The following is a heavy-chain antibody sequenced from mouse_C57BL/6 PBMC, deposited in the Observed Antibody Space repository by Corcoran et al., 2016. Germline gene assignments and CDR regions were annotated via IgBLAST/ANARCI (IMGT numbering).Heavy chain of an antibody. CDR2: INTYSGVP. CDR3: ARGTEDYFDY. D-gene: IGHD3-3*01. V-gene: IGHV9-3*01. J-gene: IGHJ2*01. CDR1: GYTFTTYG. Sequence: QIQLVQSGPELKKPGETVKISCKASGYTFTTYGMSWVKQAPGKGLKWMGWINTYSGVPTYADDFKGRFAFSLETSASTAYLQINNLKNEDTATYFCARGTEDYFDYWGQGTTLTVSS.